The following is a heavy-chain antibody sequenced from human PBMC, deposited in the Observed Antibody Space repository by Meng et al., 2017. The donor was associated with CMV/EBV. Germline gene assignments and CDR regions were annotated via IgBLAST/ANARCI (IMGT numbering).Heavy chain of an antibody. Sequence: VQLQESGQGLVNASPTLSLTWTVSGGSISSGDYYWSWIPQPPGKGLEWIGDIYYSGSNYYNPSLKSRVTISVDTSKNQFPLKLSSVTAADTAVYYCASSGAREDDYWGQGTLVTVSS. V-gene: IGHV4-30-4*08. D-gene: IGHD5-12*01. J-gene: IGHJ4*02. CDR3: ASSGAREDDY. CDR1: GGSISSGDYY. CDR2: IYYSGSN.